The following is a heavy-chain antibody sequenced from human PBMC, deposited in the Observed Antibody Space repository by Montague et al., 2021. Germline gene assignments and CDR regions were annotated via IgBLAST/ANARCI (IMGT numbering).Heavy chain of an antibody. J-gene: IGHJ4*02. Sequence: QSGAEVKKPGESLKISCKGSGYSFTRYWIGWVRQMPRKGLEWMGIIYPGDSDTRYSPSFQGQVTISADKSISTAYLQWSSLKASDTAMYYCARGRGDGNNWAWDFDYWGQGTLVTVSS. D-gene: IGHD5-24*01. CDR2: IYPGDSDT. CDR3: ARGRGDGNNWAWDFDY. V-gene: IGHV5-51*01. CDR1: GYSFTRYW.